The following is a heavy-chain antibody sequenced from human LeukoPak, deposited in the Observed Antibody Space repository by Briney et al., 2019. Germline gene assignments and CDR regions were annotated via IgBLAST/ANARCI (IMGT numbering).Heavy chain of an antibody. V-gene: IGHV3-23*01. CDR2: ISDSGGST. CDR1: GFTFSGFA. D-gene: IGHD6-13*01. J-gene: IGHJ4*02. CDR3: AKGSSNWRDYYYFDY. Sequence: GGSLRLSCAASGFTFSGFAMSWVRQAPGKGLAWVSAISDSGGSTQYADSVKGRFTISRDNSKNTLYLQMNSLRAEDTAVYYCAKGSSNWRDYYYFDYWGQGTLVTVSS.